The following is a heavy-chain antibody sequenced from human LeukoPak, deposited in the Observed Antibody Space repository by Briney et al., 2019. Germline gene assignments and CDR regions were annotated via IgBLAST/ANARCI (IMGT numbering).Heavy chain of an antibody. Sequence: GRSLRLSCAASGFTFDDYAMHWVRQAPGKGLEWVSGISWNSGSIGYADSVKGRFTISRDNAKNSLYLQMNSLRAEDTALYYCAKSRKPEVVVAAFDYWGQGTLVTVSS. V-gene: IGHV3-9*01. CDR1: GFTFDDYA. CDR3: AKSRKPEVVVAAFDY. D-gene: IGHD2-15*01. CDR2: ISWNSGSI. J-gene: IGHJ4*02.